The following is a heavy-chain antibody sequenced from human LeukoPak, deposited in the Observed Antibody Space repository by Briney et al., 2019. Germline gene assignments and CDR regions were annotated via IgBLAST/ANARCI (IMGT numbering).Heavy chain of an antibody. V-gene: IGHV5-10-1*01. J-gene: IGHJ4*02. D-gene: IGHD6-19*01. CDR2: IDPSDSYT. CDR1: GYSFTTYW. CDR3: TRQRSGWTLDF. Sequence: GESLRISCKGSGYSFTTYWITWVRQMPGKGLEWMGRIDPSDSYTNYSPSFQGHFTISADKSISTAYLQWSSLKAPDTAMYYCTRQRSGWTLDFWGQGTLVTVSS.